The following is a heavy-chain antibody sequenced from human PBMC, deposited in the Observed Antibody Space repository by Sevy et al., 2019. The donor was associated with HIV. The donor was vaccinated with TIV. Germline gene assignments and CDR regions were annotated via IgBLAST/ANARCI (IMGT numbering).Heavy chain of an antibody. Sequence: GGSLRLSCAASAFTFSGSAMHWVRQASGKGLEWIGRIKNKGNNYATAYGASVKGRLTISRDDSKNTAYLQMNSLKTEDTAMYYCARHYIDCSGGSCSSDYFDYWGQGTLVTVSS. V-gene: IGHV3-73*01. J-gene: IGHJ4*02. CDR2: IKNKGNNYAT. CDR1: AFTFSGSA. CDR3: ARHYIDCSGGSCSSDYFDY. D-gene: IGHD2-15*01.